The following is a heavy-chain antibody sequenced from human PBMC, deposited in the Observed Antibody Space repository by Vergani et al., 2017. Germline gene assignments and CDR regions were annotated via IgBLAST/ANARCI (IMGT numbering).Heavy chain of an antibody. D-gene: IGHD6-13*01. V-gene: IGHV3-21*01. CDR1: GFTFSSYS. Sequence: EVQLVESGGGLVKPGGSLRLSCAASGFTFSSYSMNWVRQAPGKGLEWVSSISSSSSYIYYADSVKGRFTMSRDNAKNSLYLQMNSLRAEDTAVYYCARTIAAGAEYCQHWGQGTLVTVAS. CDR2: ISSSSSYI. J-gene: IGHJ1*01. CDR3: ARTIAAGAEYCQH.